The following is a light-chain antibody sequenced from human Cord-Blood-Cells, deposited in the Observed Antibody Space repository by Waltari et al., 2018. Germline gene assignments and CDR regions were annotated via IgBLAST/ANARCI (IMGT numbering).Light chain of an antibody. V-gene: IGKV1-9*01. CDR1: QGISSY. J-gene: IGKJ2*03. Sequence: DIQLTQSPSFLSASVGDRVTITCRASQGISSYLAWYQQKPGKAPKLLIYAASTLQSGVPSMFSGSGSGTEVTLTISSLQPEDFATDYCQQLNSYPPFSFGQGTKLEIK. CDR2: AAS. CDR3: QQLNSYPPFS.